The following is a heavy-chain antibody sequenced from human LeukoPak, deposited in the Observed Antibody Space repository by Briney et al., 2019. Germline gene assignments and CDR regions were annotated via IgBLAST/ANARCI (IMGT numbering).Heavy chain of an antibody. Sequence: GSLRLSCTASGFTFSSYGMHWVREAPGKGLEWVAVISYDGSNKYYADSVKGRFTISRDNSKNTLYLQMNSLRAEDTAVYYCAKDSGGIVGATEAYWGQGTLVTVSS. D-gene: IGHD1-26*01. CDR1: GFTFSSYG. CDR2: ISYDGSNK. CDR3: AKDSGGIVGATEAY. J-gene: IGHJ4*02. V-gene: IGHV3-30*18.